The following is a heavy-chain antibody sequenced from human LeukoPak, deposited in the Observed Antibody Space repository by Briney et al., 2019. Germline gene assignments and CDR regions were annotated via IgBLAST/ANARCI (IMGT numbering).Heavy chain of an antibody. CDR1: GGSISSYC. Sequence: PSETLSLTCTVSGGSISSYCWSWIRQPAGKGLEWIGRIYTSGSTNYNPSLKSRVTMSVDTSKNQFSLKLSSVTAADTAVYYCARAIYCSSTSCYSWSDYYYMDVWGKGTTVTVSS. V-gene: IGHV4-4*07. D-gene: IGHD2-2*01. CDR3: ARAIYCSSTSCYSWSDYYYMDV. J-gene: IGHJ6*03. CDR2: IYTSGST.